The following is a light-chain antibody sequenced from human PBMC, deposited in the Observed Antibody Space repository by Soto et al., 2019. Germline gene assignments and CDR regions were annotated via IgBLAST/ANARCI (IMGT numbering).Light chain of an antibody. CDR1: NSDVGGYNY. CDR3: SSFAGSYTHV. Sequence: QSVLTQPRSVSGSPGQAVTFSCTGTNSDVGGYNYVSWYQQNPDKAPKLTIYDVTKRPSGVPDRFSGSKSSNTASLTISGLQAEDEADYFCSSFAGSYTHVFGTGTKVTVL. CDR2: DVT. V-gene: IGLV2-11*01. J-gene: IGLJ1*01.